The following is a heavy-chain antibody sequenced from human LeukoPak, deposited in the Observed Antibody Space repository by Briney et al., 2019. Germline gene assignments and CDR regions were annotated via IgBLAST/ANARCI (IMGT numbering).Heavy chain of an antibody. J-gene: IGHJ4*02. Sequence: GASVKVSCKVPGYSLTEISMHWVRQAPGKGLEWMGGFDPENVEAIYARNFQGRVTMTADSSIDIAYMELRSLKSEDTAVYYCATWARGWGQGTLVTVSS. CDR2: FDPENVEA. V-gene: IGHV1-24*01. CDR3: ATWARG. CDR1: GYSLTEIS.